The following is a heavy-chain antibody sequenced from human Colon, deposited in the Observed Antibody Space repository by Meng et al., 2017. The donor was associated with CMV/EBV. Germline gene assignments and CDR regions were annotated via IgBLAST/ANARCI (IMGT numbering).Heavy chain of an antibody. CDR1: GGSLTNYH. D-gene: IGHD3-10*01. V-gene: IGHV4-59*01. CDR2: VFHSGST. Sequence: SETLSLTCTVFGGSLTNYHWAWFRQSPGKGLEWIGYVFHSGSTKYSPSLKSRVTISVDTSKNQFSLILNSVTPADTAVYYCARRSVSGPPGSFFDPWGQGTLVTVSS. CDR3: ARRSVSGPPGSFFDP. J-gene: IGHJ5*02.